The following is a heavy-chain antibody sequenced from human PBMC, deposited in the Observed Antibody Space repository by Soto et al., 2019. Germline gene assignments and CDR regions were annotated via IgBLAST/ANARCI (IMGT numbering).Heavy chain of an antibody. D-gene: IGHD3-22*01. Sequence: GGSLRLSCAASGFTFSGYSMNWVRQAPGKWLEWVSYISSSSSTIYYADSVKGRFTISRDNAKNSLYLQMNSLRDEDTAVYYCASQTXYYDSSGPYPPGDAVDIWGQGTMVTVSS. J-gene: IGHJ3*02. V-gene: IGHV3-48*02. CDR1: GFTFSGYS. CDR2: ISSSSSTI. CDR3: ASQTXYYDSSGPYPPGDAVDI.